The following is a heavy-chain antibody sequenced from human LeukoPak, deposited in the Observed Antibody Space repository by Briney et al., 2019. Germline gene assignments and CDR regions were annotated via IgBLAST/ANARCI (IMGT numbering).Heavy chain of an antibody. J-gene: IGHJ4*02. V-gene: IGHV4-59*01. Sequence: SETLSLTCTVSGGSISSYYWSWIRQPPGKGLEWIGYIYYSGSTNYNPSLKSRVTISVDTSKNQFSLKLSSVTAADTAVYYCARGVYSYGYGFDYWGQGTLVTVSS. D-gene: IGHD5-18*01. CDR1: GGSISSYY. CDR2: IYYSGST. CDR3: ARGVYSYGYGFDY.